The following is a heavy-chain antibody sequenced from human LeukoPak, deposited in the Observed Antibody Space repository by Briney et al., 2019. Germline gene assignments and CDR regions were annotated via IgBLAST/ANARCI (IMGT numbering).Heavy chain of an antibody. CDR1: GSTFSSYA. D-gene: IGHD5-18*01. V-gene: IGHV3-23*01. J-gene: IGHJ4*02. CDR3: AKDFGYSYGYDY. Sequence: GGPLRLSCAASGSTFSSYAMSWVRQAPGKGLEWVSAISGSGGSTYYADSVKGRFTISRDNSKNTLYLQMNSLGAEDTAVYYCAKDFGYSYGYDYWGQGTLVTVSS. CDR2: ISGSGGST.